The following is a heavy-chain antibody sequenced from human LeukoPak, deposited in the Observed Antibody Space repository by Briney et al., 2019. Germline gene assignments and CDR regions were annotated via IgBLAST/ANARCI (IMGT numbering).Heavy chain of an antibody. J-gene: IGHJ5*02. V-gene: IGHV3-21*01. CDR2: IGSSSSYI. Sequence: GGSLRLSCAASGFTFSSYSMNWVRQAPGKGLEWVSSIGSSSSYIYYADSVKGRFTISRDNAKNSLYLQMNSLRAEDTAVYYCARDHYPYYDSSGDWFDPWGQGTLVTVSS. CDR3: ARDHYPYYDSSGDWFDP. D-gene: IGHD3-22*01. CDR1: GFTFSSYS.